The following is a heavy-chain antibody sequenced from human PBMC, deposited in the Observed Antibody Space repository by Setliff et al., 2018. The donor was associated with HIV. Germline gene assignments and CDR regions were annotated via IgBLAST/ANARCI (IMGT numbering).Heavy chain of an antibody. Sequence: PGGSLRLSCAASGFTFSRYWMSWVRQAPGKGLEWVANIKQDGSEKYYVDSVKGRFTISRDNAKNSLSLQMNSLRVEDTAVYYCARGVDYYGSGIGSPWGQGTLVTVSS. CDR1: GFTFSRYW. CDR3: ARGVDYYGSGIGSP. D-gene: IGHD3-10*01. CDR2: IKQDGSEK. J-gene: IGHJ5*02. V-gene: IGHV3-7*01.